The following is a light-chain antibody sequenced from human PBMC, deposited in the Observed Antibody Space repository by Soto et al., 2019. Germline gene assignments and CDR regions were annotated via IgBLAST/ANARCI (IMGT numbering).Light chain of an antibody. CDR3: QQYGSSPYT. CDR1: QSVNSSY. V-gene: IGKV3-20*01. J-gene: IGKJ2*01. CDR2: GAS. Sequence: EMVLTQSPGTPSLSPGERATLSCRASQSVNSSYLAWYQQKPGQAPRLLIYGASSRATGIPDRFSGSGSGTDFTLTISRLEPEDFAVYYCQQYGSSPYTFGQGTKLAIK.